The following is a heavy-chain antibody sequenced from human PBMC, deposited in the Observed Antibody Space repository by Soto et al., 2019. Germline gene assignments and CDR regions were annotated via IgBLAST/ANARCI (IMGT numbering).Heavy chain of an antibody. CDR2: IYYSGST. J-gene: IGHJ4*02. V-gene: IGHV4-31*03. CDR1: GGSISSGGYY. Sequence: SETLSLTCTVSGGSISSGGYYWSWIRQHPGKGLEWIGYIYYSGSTYYNPSLKSRVTISVDTSKNQFSLKLSSVTAADTAVYYCARERTVIGADYWGQGTLVTVSS. CDR3: ARERTVIGADY. D-gene: IGHD2-21*01.